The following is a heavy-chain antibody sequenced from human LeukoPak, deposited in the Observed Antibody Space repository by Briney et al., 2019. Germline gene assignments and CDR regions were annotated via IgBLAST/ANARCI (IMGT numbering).Heavy chain of an antibody. D-gene: IGHD4-17*01. CDR2: IYYSGST. CDR3: ARSWGYGDYDGPFDY. CDR1: GGSISSYY. J-gene: IGHJ4*02. V-gene: IGHV4-59*01. Sequence: PSETLSLTCTVSGGSISSYYWSWIRQPPGKGLEWIGYIYYSGSTNYNPSLKSRVTISVDTSKNQFSLKLSSVTAADTAVYYCARSWGYGDYDGPFDYWGQGTLVNVSS.